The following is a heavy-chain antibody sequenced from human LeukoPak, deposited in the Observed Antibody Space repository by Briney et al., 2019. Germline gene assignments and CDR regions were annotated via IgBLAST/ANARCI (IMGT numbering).Heavy chain of an antibody. CDR3: ARGPQAPAYDFWSGYHPFDY. D-gene: IGHD3-3*01. J-gene: IGHJ4*02. V-gene: IGHV3-7*01. CDR2: IKQDGSEK. Sequence: GGSLRLSCAASGFTVSIYWMSWVRQAPGKGLEWVANIKQDGSEKYYVDSVKGRFTISRDNAKNSLYLQMNSLRAEDTAVYYCARGPQAPAYDFWSGYHPFDYWGQGTLVTVSS. CDR1: GFTVSIYW.